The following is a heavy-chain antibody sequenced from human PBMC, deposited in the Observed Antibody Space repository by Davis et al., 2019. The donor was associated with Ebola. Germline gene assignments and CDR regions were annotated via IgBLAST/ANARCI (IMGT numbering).Heavy chain of an antibody. D-gene: IGHD2-2*02. J-gene: IGHJ6*02. CDR2: IKSKANSYAT. CDR3: TRSPPYCSSFSCYTDYFGMDV. CDR1: GFTFSGSA. Sequence: GESLKISCAASGFTFSGSAMHWVRQASGKGLEWVGRIKSKANSYATAYAASVRGRFTISRDDSKNTAYLQMNSLKTEDTAVYYCTRSPPYCSSFSCYTDYFGMDVWGQGTTVTVSS. V-gene: IGHV3-73*01.